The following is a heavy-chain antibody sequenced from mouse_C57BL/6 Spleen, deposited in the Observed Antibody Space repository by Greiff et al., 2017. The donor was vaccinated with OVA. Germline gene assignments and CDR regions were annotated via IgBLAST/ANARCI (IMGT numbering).Heavy chain of an antibody. CDR3: HYYGSPHYFDY. CDR1: GYTFTSYW. CDR2: IDPSDSYT. J-gene: IGHJ2*01. Sequence: QVQLQQPGAELVRPGTSVKLSCKASGYTFTSYWMHWVKQRPGQGLEWIGVIDPSDSYTNYNQKFKGKATLTVDTSSSTAYMQLSSLTSEDSAVYYCHYYGSPHYFDYWGQGTTRTVSS. D-gene: IGHD1-1*01. V-gene: IGHV1-59*01.